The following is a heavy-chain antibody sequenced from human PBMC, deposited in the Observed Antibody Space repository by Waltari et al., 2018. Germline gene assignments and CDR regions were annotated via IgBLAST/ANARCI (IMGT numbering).Heavy chain of an antibody. J-gene: IGHJ4*02. D-gene: IGHD6-6*01. CDR2: IYYSGST. CDR3: ARHGAARQGDYFDY. Sequence: QLQLQESGPGLVKPSETLSLTCTVSGGSISSSSYSWGCIRQPPGKGLEWIGSIYYSGSTYYNPSLKSRVTISVDTSKNQFSLKLSSVTAADTAVYYCARHGAARQGDYFDYWGQGTLVTVSS. CDR1: GGSISSSSYS. V-gene: IGHV4-39*01.